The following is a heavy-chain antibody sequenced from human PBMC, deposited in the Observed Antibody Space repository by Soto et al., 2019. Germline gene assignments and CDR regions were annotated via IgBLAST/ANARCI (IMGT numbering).Heavy chain of an antibody. CDR1: GFSLSNAAMG. CDR3: ARLGNCGGGTCFGVFDI. D-gene: IGHD2-15*01. CDR2: IFANDEK. V-gene: IGHV2-26*01. J-gene: IGHJ3*02. Sequence: QVTLTESGPVLVKPTETLTLTCTVSGFSLSNAAMGVGWIRQPPGKALEWLAHIFANDEKSSTTSLKSRLTIFKDMSKSQVVLIMTNMDPGDTATYYCARLGNCGGGTCFGVFDIWGQGTTVTVSS.